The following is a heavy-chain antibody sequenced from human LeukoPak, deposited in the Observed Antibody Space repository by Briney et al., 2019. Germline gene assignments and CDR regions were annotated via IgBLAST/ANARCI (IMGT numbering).Heavy chain of an antibody. D-gene: IGHD5-12*01. J-gene: IGHJ3*01. Sequence: GGSLRLSCAASGFTFSSYGMHWVRQAPGKGLEWVAAIWNDGTNKYSADSVTGRFTISRDNSKNMLYLQMNSLRAEDTAVYYCARDIVLYSGYELEYAFNVWVQPTIVT. CDR1: GFTFSSYG. V-gene: IGHV3-33*01. CDR2: IWNDGTNK. CDR3: ARDIVLYSGYELEYAFNV.